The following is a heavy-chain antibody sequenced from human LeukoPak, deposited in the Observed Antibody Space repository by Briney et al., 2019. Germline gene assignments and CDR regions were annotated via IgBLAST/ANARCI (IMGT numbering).Heavy chain of an antibody. CDR2: IFYSGST. CDR1: GGSISSSNYY. Sequence: PSETLSLTCTVSGGSISSSNYYWVWIRQPPGKGLEWIGSIFYSGSTYYNPSLKSRVTISADTFKNQFSLKLDSVTAADTAVYYCARLQYRGYSYGLIDFWGQGALVTVSS. V-gene: IGHV4-39*01. J-gene: IGHJ4*02. CDR3: ARLQYRGYSYGLIDF. D-gene: IGHD5-18*01.